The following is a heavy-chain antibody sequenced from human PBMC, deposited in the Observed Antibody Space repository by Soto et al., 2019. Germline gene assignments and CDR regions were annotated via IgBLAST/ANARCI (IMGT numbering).Heavy chain of an antibody. Sequence: QVQLVESGGGVVQPGRSLTLSCAASGFSFRNYGMHWVRQAPGKGLEWVAVISYDGRNKYFADSVKGRFTISRDNSENTLYFQMNSLRAEDSAVYYCAKGRDYDFWSGYYYFFDYWGQGMLVTVSS. D-gene: IGHD3-3*01. CDR2: ISYDGRNK. V-gene: IGHV3-30*18. CDR1: GFSFRNYG. CDR3: AKGRDYDFWSGYYYFFDY. J-gene: IGHJ4*02.